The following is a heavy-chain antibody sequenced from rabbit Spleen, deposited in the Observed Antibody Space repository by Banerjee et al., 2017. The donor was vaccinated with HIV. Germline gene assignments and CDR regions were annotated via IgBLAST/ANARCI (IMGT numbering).Heavy chain of an antibody. CDR3: ARDLVAIIGWNFNL. CDR2: TDPDYGGT. V-gene: IGHV1S40*01. J-gene: IGHJ4*01. CDR1: GFSLSTNYH. Sequence: QSLEESGGDLVKPGASLTLTCAASGFSLSTNYHMTWVRQAPGKGLEWIGTTDPDYGGTSASWAKGRFTISKTSSTTVSLKMTSLTAADTDTYFCARDLVAIIGWNFNLWGQGTLVTV. D-gene: IGHD1-1*01.